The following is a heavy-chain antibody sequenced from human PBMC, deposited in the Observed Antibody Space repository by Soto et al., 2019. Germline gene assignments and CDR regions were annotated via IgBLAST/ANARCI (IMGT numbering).Heavy chain of an antibody. V-gene: IGHV1-69*12. CDR2: IIPIFGTA. Sequence: QVQLVQSGAEVKKPGSSVKVSCKASGGTFSSYAISWVRQAPGQGLEWMGGIIPIFGTANYAQKFQGRVTITADESTSPAYMEVGSRRSEDTAVYYCARPDGGGGSYSWGYWGQGTLVTVSS. CDR3: ARPDGGGGSYSWGY. CDR1: GGTFSSYA. D-gene: IGHD1-26*01. J-gene: IGHJ4*02.